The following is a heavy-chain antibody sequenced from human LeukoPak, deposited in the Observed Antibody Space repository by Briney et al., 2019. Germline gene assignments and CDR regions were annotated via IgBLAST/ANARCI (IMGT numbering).Heavy chain of an antibody. V-gene: IGHV3-23*01. D-gene: IGHD2-15*01. CDR2: ISGSSGST. CDR3: AKAYCSGGCCYPLDY. Sequence: PGGSLTLSCAASGFTFSSYGMIWLRQAPGKGLEWVSAISGSSGSTYYADSVKGRFTISRDNCKDTMYLQMNSLRAEDTAVYYCAKAYCSGGCCYPLDYWGQGTLVTVSS. CDR1: GFTFSSYG. J-gene: IGHJ4*02.